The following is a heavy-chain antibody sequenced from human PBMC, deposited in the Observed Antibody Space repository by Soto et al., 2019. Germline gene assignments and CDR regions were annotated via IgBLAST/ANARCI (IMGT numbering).Heavy chain of an antibody. CDR3: ARAVRATFDP. J-gene: IGHJ5*02. CDR2: IKQDGGET. Sequence: GGSLRLSCAASGFTFNTYWMSWVRQAPGKGPEWVASIKQDGGETFYMESVKGRFTISRDNAKNSLYLQMNSLRVEDMAVYYCARAVRATFDPWGQGT. CDR1: GFTFNTYW. V-gene: IGHV3-7*01. D-gene: IGHD1-26*01.